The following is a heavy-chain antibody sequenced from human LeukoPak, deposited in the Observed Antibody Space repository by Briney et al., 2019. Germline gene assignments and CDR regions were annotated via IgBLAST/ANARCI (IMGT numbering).Heavy chain of an antibody. CDR3: AKEYVYCSSTSCSYYDYYYMDY. CDR1: GFTSSSYG. D-gene: IGHD2-2*01. Sequence: GGSLRLSCAAPGFTSSSYGMRWGRQAPDKGVGWVSALSGGGGSTYYADSVKGRFTTSRENFKNTRYLHMNSARAENTPAYYSAKEYVYCSSTSCSYYDYYYMDYWGKGTTVTVSS. J-gene: IGHJ6*03. V-gene: IGHV3-23*01. CDR2: LSGGGGST.